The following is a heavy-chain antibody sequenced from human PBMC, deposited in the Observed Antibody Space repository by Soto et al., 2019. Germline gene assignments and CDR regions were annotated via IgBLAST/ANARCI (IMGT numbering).Heavy chain of an antibody. Sequence: PGWSLRLSCASSVFTFISYAMHWVRQAPGKGLEWVAVISYDGSNKYYADSVKGRFTISRDNSKNTLYLQMNSLRAEDTAVYYCAREGIAARPFDHWGQGTLVTVSS. CDR3: AREGIAARPFDH. CDR2: ISYDGSNK. J-gene: IGHJ4*02. CDR1: VFTFISYA. D-gene: IGHD6-6*01. V-gene: IGHV3-30-3*01.